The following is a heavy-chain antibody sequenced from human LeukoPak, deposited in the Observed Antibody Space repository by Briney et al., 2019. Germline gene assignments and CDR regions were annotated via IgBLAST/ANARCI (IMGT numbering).Heavy chain of an antibody. Sequence: HPGGSLRLSCAASGFTFSSYGMHWVRQAPGKGLEWVAVISYDGSNKYYADSVKGRFTISRDNSKNTLYLQMNSLRAEDTAVYYCAKGLVWSGELLAPNFDYWGQGTLVTVSS. CDR1: GFTFSSYG. J-gene: IGHJ4*02. CDR2: ISYDGSNK. V-gene: IGHV3-30*18. CDR3: AKGLVWSGELLAPNFDY. D-gene: IGHD3-10*01.